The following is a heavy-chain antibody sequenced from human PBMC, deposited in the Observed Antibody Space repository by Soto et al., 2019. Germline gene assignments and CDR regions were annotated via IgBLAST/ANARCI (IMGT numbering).Heavy chain of an antibody. Sequence: ESGGGVVQPGRSLRLSCAASGFTFSSYGMHWVRQAPGKGLEWVAVISYDGSNEYYADSVKGRFTISRDNSKSTLYLQMNSLRPEDTAVYYCAKGGVYSYGAPFDYWGQGTLVTVSS. CDR1: GFTFSSYG. D-gene: IGHD5-18*01. CDR2: ISYDGSNE. CDR3: AKGGVYSYGAPFDY. J-gene: IGHJ4*02. V-gene: IGHV3-30*18.